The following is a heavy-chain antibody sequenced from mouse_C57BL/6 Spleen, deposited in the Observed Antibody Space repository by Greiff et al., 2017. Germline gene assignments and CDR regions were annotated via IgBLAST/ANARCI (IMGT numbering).Heavy chain of an antibody. D-gene: IGHD1-1*01. V-gene: IGHV1-82*01. Sequence: QVQLKQSGPELVKPGASVKISCKASGYAFSSSWMNWVKQRPGKGLEWIGRIYPGDGDTNYNGKFKGKATLTADKSSSTAYMPLCSLTSADSAVYFCASYYYGSSLFAYRCEGTLGTVSA. J-gene: IGHJ3*01. CDR1: GYAFSSSW. CDR2: IYPGDGDT. CDR3: ASYYYGSSLFAY.